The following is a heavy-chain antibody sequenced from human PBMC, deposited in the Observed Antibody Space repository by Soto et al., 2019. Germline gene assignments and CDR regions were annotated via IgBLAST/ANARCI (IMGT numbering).Heavy chain of an antibody. CDR1: GGSIYRSGYY. Sequence: PXATLSLTCTVSGGSIYRSGYYGGWIRQPPGRGLEWIGNIDYNGVTYSNPSLKSRVTISRDTSKNQFSLKLTSVTAADTALYYCGKVLVAATGHTDSDSWGPGTLVTVSS. V-gene: IGHV4-39*01. CDR3: GKVLVAATGHTDSDS. J-gene: IGHJ4*02. CDR2: IDYNGVT. D-gene: IGHD2-15*01.